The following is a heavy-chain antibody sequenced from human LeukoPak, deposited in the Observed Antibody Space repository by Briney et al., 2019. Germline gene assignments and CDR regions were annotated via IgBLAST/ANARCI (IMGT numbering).Heavy chain of an antibody. CDR3: AREASGTNYKYYYFGS. CDR2: ITSSGSTV. CDR1: GFTFSDYY. J-gene: IGHJ4*02. V-gene: IGHV3-11*01. D-gene: IGHD1-26*01. Sequence: GGSLRLSCEASGFTFSDYYMSWIRQAPGKGLEWISYITSSGSTVDYADSVKGRFTVSRDNAKNSLYLLMNSLRDEDTAVYYCAREASGTNYKYYYFGSWGQGSLVTVSS.